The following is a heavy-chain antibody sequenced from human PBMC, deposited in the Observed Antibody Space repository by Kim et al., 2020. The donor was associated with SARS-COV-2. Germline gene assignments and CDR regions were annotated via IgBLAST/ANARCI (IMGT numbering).Heavy chain of an antibody. J-gene: IGHJ6*02. CDR2: FDPEDGET. CDR1: GYTLTELS. Sequence: ASVKVSCKVSGYTLTELSMHWVRQAPGKGLEWMGGFDPEDGETIYAQKFQGRVTMAEDTSTDTVYMELSSLRSEDTAVYYCATHPPYCSSTSCYYYGMDVWGQGTTVTVSS. V-gene: IGHV1-24*01. D-gene: IGHD2-2*01. CDR3: ATHPPYCSSTSCYYYGMDV.